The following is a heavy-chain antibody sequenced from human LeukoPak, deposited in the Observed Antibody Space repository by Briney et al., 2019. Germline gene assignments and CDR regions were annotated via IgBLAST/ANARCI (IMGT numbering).Heavy chain of an antibody. CDR2: FHPEDGET. V-gene: IGHV1-24*01. J-gene: IGHJ6*03. CDR3: ATITGSGIRGYYYYYYMDV. CDR1: GYTLTELS. Sequence: ASVKVSCKVSGYTLTELSLHWVRQAPGKGLEWMGGFHPEDGETIHAQKFQGRVTMTEDTSTDTAYMELSGLRSEDTAVYYCATITGSGIRGYYYYYYMDVWGKGTTVTISS. D-gene: IGHD3-10*01.